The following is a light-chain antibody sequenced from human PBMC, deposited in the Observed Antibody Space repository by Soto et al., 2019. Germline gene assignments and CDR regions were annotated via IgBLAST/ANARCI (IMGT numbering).Light chain of an antibody. J-gene: IGKJ1*01. CDR3: QQYGSSPRT. CDR1: QTVSSSY. V-gene: IGKV3-20*01. Sequence: EILLTQSPGTLSLSPGERASLSCRASQTVSSSYLGWYQHKTGQAPRLLIYGASSRATGIPDRFSGSGSGTDFTLTISRLEPEDFAVYYCQQYGSSPRTFGQGTKVDIK. CDR2: GAS.